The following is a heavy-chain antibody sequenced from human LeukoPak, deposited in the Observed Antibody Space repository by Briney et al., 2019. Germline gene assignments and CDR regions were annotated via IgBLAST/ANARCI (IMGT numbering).Heavy chain of an antibody. CDR3: ARDRILSGYGDDAFDI. D-gene: IGHD5-12*01. CDR1: GFTFSSYS. J-gene: IGHJ3*02. V-gene: IGHV3-21*01. CDR2: ISSSSSYI. Sequence: GGSLRLSCAASGFTFSSYSMNSVRQAPGKGLEWVSSISSSSSYIYYADSVKGRFTISRDNAKNSLYLQMNSLRAEDTAVYYCARDRILSGYGDDAFDIWGQGTMVTVSS.